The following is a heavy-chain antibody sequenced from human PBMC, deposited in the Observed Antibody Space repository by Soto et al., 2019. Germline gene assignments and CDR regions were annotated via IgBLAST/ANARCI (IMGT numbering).Heavy chain of an antibody. Sequence: QVQLQESGPRLVKPSQTLSLTCTVSGGSINSGGYSWSWIRQHPGKGLEWIGYNYYSGSAYYTPSLKRRITFSVETSKTLFSLQMSSVTAADTAVDYCARGDYDIVTDEKGGLDYWCQGTLVTVSS. CDR1: GGSINSGGYS. J-gene: IGHJ4*02. D-gene: IGHD3-9*01. CDR2: NYYSGSA. CDR3: ARGDYDIVTDEKGGLDY. V-gene: IGHV4-31*03.